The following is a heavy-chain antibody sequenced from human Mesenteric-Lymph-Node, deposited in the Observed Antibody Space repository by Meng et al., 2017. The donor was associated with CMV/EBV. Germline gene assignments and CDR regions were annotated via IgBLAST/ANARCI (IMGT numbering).Heavy chain of an antibody. CDR1: GFTFISYA. V-gene: IGHV3-48*03. Sequence: GESLKISCAASGFTFISYAMHWVRQAPGKGLEWVSYISSTGSHIYYADSVKGRFTISRDNAKNSLYLQMNSLRAEDTAVYYCATTTITPREVDYWGQGTLVTVSS. CDR2: ISSTGSHI. J-gene: IGHJ4*02. D-gene: IGHD1-14*01. CDR3: ATTTITPREVDY.